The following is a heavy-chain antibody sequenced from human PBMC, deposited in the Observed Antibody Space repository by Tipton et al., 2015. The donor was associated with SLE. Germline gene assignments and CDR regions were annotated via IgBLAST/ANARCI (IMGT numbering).Heavy chain of an antibody. D-gene: IGHD2-2*02. CDR2: ISYDGTNK. CDR1: GFTFNSYA. CDR3: ARTADCSSTSCYTGGGYFHH. V-gene: IGHV3-30*04. Sequence: QVQLVQSGGGVVQPGRSLRLSCAASGFTFNSYAMHWVRQAPGKGLEWVAVISYDGTNKYSADSVKGRFTISRDNSKNALYLQMNSLRTEDTAVYYCARTADCSSTSCYTGGGYFHHWGPGTLLTVSS. J-gene: IGHJ1*01.